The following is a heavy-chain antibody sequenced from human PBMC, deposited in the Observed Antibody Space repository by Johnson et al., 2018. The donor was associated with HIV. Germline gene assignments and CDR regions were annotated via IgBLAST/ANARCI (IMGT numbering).Heavy chain of an antibody. CDR1: GFTFSSYW. CDR2: IKQDGSEK. Sequence: VQLVESGGGLVQSGGSLRLSCAASGFTFSSYWMSWVRQAPGKGLEWVANIKQDGSEKYYVDSVKGRFTISRDNAKNSLYLQMNSLRAEDTAVYYCARAYYNFWSGSAFDIWGQGTMVTVSS. D-gene: IGHD3-3*01. CDR3: ARAYYNFWSGSAFDI. J-gene: IGHJ3*02. V-gene: IGHV3-7*01.